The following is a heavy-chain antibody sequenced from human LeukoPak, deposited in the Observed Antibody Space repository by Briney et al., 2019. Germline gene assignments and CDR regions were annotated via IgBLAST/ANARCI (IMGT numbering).Heavy chain of an antibody. D-gene: IGHD3-10*01. Sequence: GGSLRLSCAASGFTFSSYAMSWVRQAPGKGLEWVSAISGSGGSTYYADSVKGRFTISRDNSKNTLYLQVNSLRAEDTAVYYCAKGRSMVRGVKYYFDYWGQGTLVTVSS. CDR3: AKGRSMVRGVKYYFDY. CDR2: ISGSGGST. J-gene: IGHJ4*02. V-gene: IGHV3-23*01. CDR1: GFTFSSYA.